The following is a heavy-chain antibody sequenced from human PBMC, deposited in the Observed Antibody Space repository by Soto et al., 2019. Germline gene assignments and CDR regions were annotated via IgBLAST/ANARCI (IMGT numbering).Heavy chain of an antibody. V-gene: IGHV3-30-3*01. CDR3: ALDNIPGAPDYFDY. CDR1: GFTFSTNV. CDR2: MSPSGAEK. Sequence: GGSLRLSCAASGFTFSTNVLHWVRQAPGKGLEWVAVMSPSGAEKYYTDSVKGRFSISRDNSKNTLYLEMNSLTSEDTAVYYCALDNIPGAPDYFDYWGQGILVTVSS. D-gene: IGHD1-20*01. J-gene: IGHJ4*02.